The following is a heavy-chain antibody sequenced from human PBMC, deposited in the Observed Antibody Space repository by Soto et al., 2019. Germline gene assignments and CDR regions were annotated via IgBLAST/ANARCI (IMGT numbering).Heavy chain of an antibody. V-gene: IGHV3-53*04. CDR1: GIPVSSNY. CDR2: LHSGGDT. Sequence: EVQLVESGGGLVQPGGSLRLSCVASGIPVSSNYMTWVRQAPGKGLEWVSVLHSGGDTYYANSVKGRFTISRHDSTNTVFLQMNRLSAEDTAVYYCARDGPYDYASRLDVWGQGTTVTVSS. J-gene: IGHJ6*02. CDR3: ARDGPYDYASRLDV. D-gene: IGHD3-10*01.